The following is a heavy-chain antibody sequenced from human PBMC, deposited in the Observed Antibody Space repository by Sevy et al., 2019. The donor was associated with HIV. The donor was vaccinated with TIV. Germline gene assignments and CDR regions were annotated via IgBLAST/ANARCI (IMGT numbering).Heavy chain of an antibody. V-gene: IGHV3-23*01. J-gene: IGHJ4*02. CDR1: GFTFSSYA. Sequence: GGSLRLSCAASGFTFSSYAMSWVRQAPGKGLEWVSAISGSGGSTYYADSVKGRFTISRDNSKNMLYLQMNSLRAEDTAVYYCAKGSSYIGSGATHWGQGTLVTVSS. D-gene: IGHD6-6*01. CDR3: AKGSSYIGSGATH. CDR2: ISGSGGST.